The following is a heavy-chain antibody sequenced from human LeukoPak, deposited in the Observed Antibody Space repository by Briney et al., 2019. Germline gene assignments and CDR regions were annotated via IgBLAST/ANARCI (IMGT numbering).Heavy chain of an antibody. D-gene: IGHD3-22*01. Sequence: GGSLRLSCAASGFTFSSYWMSWVRQAPGKGLEWVANIKQDGSEKYYVDSVKGLFTISRDNAKNSLYLQMNSLRAEDTAVYYCAREYDSSGYPFDYWGQGTLVTVSS. CDR1: GFTFSSYW. V-gene: IGHV3-7*01. CDR2: IKQDGSEK. J-gene: IGHJ4*02. CDR3: AREYDSSGYPFDY.